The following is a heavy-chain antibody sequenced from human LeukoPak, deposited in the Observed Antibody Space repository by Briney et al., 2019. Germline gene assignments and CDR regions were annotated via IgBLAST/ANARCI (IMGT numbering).Heavy chain of an antibody. Sequence: PSETLSLTCTVSGGSISIYYWSWIRQPPGKGLEWIGYIYYSGSTNYNPSLKSRVTISVDTSKIQFSLKLSSVTAADTAVYYCARSHPGSSWYWFDPWGQGTLVTVSS. CDR3: ARSHPGSSWYWFDP. V-gene: IGHV4-59*08. J-gene: IGHJ5*02. CDR2: IYYSGST. CDR1: GGSISIYY. D-gene: IGHD6-13*01.